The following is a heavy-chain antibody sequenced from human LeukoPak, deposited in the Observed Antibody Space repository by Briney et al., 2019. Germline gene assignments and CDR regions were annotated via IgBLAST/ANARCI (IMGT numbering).Heavy chain of an antibody. D-gene: IGHD2-2*01. CDR1: GFTFSGSA. J-gene: IGHJ6*02. V-gene: IGHV3-73*01. CDR2: IRSKANSYAT. Sequence: GGSLRLSCAASGFTFSGSAMHWVRQASGKGLEWVGRIRSKANSYATAYAASVKGRFTISRDDSKNTAYLQMNSLKTEDTAVYYCTLSFSSTSCPNGMDVWGQGTTVTVSS. CDR3: TLSFSSTSCPNGMDV.